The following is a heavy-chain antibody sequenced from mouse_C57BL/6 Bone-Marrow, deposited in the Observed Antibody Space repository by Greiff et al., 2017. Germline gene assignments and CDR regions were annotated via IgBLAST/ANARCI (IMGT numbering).Heavy chain of an antibody. CDR2: LYPRACHT. D-gene: IGHD1-1*01. V-gene: IGHV1-81*01. Sequence: VQLQQSGAELARPGASVKLSCTASGYTFTSYGISWVKQRTGQGLEWIGELYPRACHTYYNDKFKGKATLTAAKSSSTASMALRSLSSEAYAVSCGARGGLITTVVADYWGQGTTRTVSS. J-gene: IGHJ2*01. CDR1: GYTFTSYG. CDR3: ARGGLITTVVADY.